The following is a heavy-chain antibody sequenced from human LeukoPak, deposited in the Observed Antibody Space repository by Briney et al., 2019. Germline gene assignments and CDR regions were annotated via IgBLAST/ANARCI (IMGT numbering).Heavy chain of an antibody. D-gene: IGHD6-13*01. V-gene: IGHV3-20*04. Sequence: PGGSLRLSCAASGFTFDDHGMSWVRQAPGKGLEWVSGINWDGGSTGCADSVKGRFTISRDNAKNSLYLQMNSLRAEDTALYYCARTKQQLVLDAFDIWGQGTMVTVSS. CDR2: INWDGGST. J-gene: IGHJ3*02. CDR1: GFTFDDHG. CDR3: ARTKQQLVLDAFDI.